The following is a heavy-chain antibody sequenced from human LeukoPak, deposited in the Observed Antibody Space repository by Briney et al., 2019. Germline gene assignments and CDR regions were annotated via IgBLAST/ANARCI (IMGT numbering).Heavy chain of an antibody. Sequence: ASVKVSCKASGGTFSSYAISWVRQAPGQGLEWMGGIIPIFGTANYAQKFQGRVTITTDESTSTAYMELSSLRSEDTAGYYCARRPAAILNWFDPWGQGTLVTVSS. CDR2: IIPIFGTA. V-gene: IGHV1-69*05. J-gene: IGHJ5*02. D-gene: IGHD2-2*01. CDR1: GGTFSSYA. CDR3: ARRPAAILNWFDP.